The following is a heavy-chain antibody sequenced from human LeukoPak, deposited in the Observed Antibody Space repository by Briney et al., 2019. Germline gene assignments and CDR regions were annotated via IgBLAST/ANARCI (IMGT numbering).Heavy chain of an antibody. D-gene: IGHD1-26*01. J-gene: IGHJ4*02. CDR1: GYTFTSYY. Sequence: ASVKVSCKASGYTFTSYYMHWVRQAPGQGLEWMGIINPSGGSTGYAQKFQGRVTMTRDTSTSTVYMELSSLRSEDTAVYYCAGQSGSYPPDYWGQGTLVTVSS. CDR3: AGQSGSYPPDY. V-gene: IGHV1-46*01. CDR2: INPSGGST.